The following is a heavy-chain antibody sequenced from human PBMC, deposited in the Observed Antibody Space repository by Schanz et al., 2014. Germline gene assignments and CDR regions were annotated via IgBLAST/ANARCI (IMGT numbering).Heavy chain of an antibody. CDR3: ARGPDSTSADVTRGRRRYYFDY. Sequence: QVQLQQWGAGLLKPSETLSLSCAVYSGSFSGYYWSWIRQPPGKGLEWIGEINHSGSTNYNPSLKSRGTIAVDTSKNQFSLKLSCVTAADTAVYYCARGPDSTSADVTRGRRRYYFDYWGQGTLVTVSS. D-gene: IGHD6-13*01. V-gene: IGHV4-34*01. J-gene: IGHJ4*02. CDR1: SGSFSGYY. CDR2: INHSGST.